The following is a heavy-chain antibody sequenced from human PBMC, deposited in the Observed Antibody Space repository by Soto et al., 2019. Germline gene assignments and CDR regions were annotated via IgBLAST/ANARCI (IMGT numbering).Heavy chain of an antibody. D-gene: IGHD2-15*01. CDR2: ISSSGTGI. V-gene: IGHV3-11*01. CDR1: GFTFSDYY. J-gene: IGHJ3*02. CDR3: ARAYSDAFDI. Sequence: GGSLRLSCAASGFTFSDYYMTWIRQAPGKGLEWVSYISSSGTGIYYPDSVKGRFTISRDNAKNSLYLQMSSLRAEDTAVYYCARAYSDAFDIWGQGTVVTVSS.